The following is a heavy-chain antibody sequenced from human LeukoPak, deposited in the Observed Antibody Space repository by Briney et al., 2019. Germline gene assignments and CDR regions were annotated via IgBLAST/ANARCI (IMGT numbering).Heavy chain of an antibody. J-gene: IGHJ4*02. CDR3: AKFTVYDRFDC. Sequence: RPWGSLRLSCAASGFTFSSYSMNWVRQAPGKGLEWVSAISGTGSSTYYADSVKGRFTISRDNSKNTLYLQMNSLRAEDTALYYCAKFTVYDRFDCWGQGTLVTVSS. CDR2: ISGTGSST. CDR1: GFTFSSYS. V-gene: IGHV3-23*01. D-gene: IGHD3-16*01.